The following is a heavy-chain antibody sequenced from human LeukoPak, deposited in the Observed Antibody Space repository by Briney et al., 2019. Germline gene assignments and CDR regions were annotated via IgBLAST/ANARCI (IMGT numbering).Heavy chain of an antibody. J-gene: IGHJ4*02. CDR1: GGSISSHY. Sequence: SETLSLTCTVPGGSISSHYWSWIRQPPGKGLEWIGYMYDSVRTKDNPSLKSRVTLSAGTSKNQFSLRLSSVTAADTAVYYCATIKRGNIYGYFDFWGQGILVTVSS. CDR2: MYDSVRT. D-gene: IGHD5-18*01. V-gene: IGHV4-59*11. CDR3: ATIKRGNIYGYFDF.